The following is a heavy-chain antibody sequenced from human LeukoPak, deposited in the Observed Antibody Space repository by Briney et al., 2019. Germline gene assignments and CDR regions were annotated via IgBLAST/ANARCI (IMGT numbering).Heavy chain of an antibody. CDR1: GVSTTNGIYY. CDR2: VHNVGST. V-gene: IGHV4-39*01. Sequence: SETLSLTCTVSGVSTTNGIYYWAWIRQPPGKGLGWIGSVHNVGSTYYNLSLRSRVTMSIDTSKTQFSLRLNSVTAAATAVYYCARHAEYNSGWHFYLDHWGQGILVTVSS. CDR3: ARHAEYNSGWHFYLDH. D-gene: IGHD6-19*01. J-gene: IGHJ4*02.